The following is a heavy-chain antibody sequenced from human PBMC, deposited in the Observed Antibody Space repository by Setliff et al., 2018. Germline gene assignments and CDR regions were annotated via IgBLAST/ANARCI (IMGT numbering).Heavy chain of an antibody. D-gene: IGHD1-26*01. CDR1: GVSISDFF. J-gene: IGHJ4*02. CDR2: TYYSGDT. V-gene: IGHV4-59*01. Sequence: SETLSLTCTVSGVSISDFFWSWLRQPPGKGLEYIGFTYYSGDTNYNPSLKSRVTISVDTSKNQLSLKLSSVTAADTAVYYCARAYSGSQYPYYIEFWGQGTLVTVSS. CDR3: ARAYSGSQYPYYIEF.